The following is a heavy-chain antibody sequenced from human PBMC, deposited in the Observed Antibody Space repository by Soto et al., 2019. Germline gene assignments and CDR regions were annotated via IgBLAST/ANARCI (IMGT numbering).Heavy chain of an antibody. CDR2: IYPSDSDT. Sequence: EVQLVPSGAEVKKPGESLRISCKGSGYTFSTSWIGWVRQMPGKGLEWMGIIYPSDSDTRYSPSFQGQVTISADKYISTPYLQFSSLKASATAMYYCARNYGAYFDYWGQGTLVTVS. D-gene: IGHD1-7*01. J-gene: IGHJ4*02. CDR1: GYTFSTSW. V-gene: IGHV5-51*01. CDR3: ARNYGAYFDY.